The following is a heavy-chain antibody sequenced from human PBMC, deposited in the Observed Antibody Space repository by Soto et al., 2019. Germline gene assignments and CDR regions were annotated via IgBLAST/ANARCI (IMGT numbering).Heavy chain of an antibody. D-gene: IGHD2-15*01. CDR3: ARAPDIVVVVAENWFDP. CDR1: GYTFTGYY. J-gene: IGHJ5*02. Sequence: GASVKVSCKASGYTFTGYYMHWVRQAPGQGLEWMGWINPNSGGTNYAQKFQGRVTMTRDTSISTAYMGLSRLRSDDTAVYYCARAPDIVVVVAENWFDPWGQGTLVTVSS. V-gene: IGHV1-2*02. CDR2: INPNSGGT.